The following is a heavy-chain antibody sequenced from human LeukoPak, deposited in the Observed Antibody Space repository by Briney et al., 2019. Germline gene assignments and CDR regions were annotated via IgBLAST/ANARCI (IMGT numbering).Heavy chain of an antibody. Sequence: SETLSLTCAVYGGSFSGYYWSWIRQHPGKGLEWIGEINHSGSTNYNPSLKSRVTISVDTSKNQFSLKLSSVTAADTAVYYCARGYHYYDSSGYYYGRGVDYFDYWGQGTLVTVSS. V-gene: IGHV4-34*01. CDR3: ARGYHYYDSSGYYYGRGVDYFDY. CDR2: INHSGST. D-gene: IGHD3-22*01. CDR1: GGSFSGYY. J-gene: IGHJ4*02.